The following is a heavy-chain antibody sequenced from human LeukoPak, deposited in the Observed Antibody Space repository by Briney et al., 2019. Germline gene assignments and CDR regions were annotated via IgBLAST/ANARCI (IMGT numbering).Heavy chain of an antibody. CDR3: AKSLFTSATGTGRAFDI. D-gene: IGHD1-1*01. J-gene: IGHJ3*02. Sequence: PGGSLRLSCAASGFTFRIFPMGWVRQAPGKGLHWVSAISAGADVTFYADSVRGRFTISRDNSKNMLYLQMDTLRAEDTAVYYCAKSLFTSATGTGRAFDIWGQGKWSRSLQ. CDR1: GFTFRIFP. V-gene: IGHV3-23*01. CDR2: ISAGADVT.